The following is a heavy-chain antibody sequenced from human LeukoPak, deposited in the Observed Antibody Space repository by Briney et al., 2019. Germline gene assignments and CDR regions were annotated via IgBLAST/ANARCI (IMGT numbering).Heavy chain of an antibody. Sequence: SETLSLTCTVSGGSISSSSYYWGWIRQPPGKGLEWIGSIYYSGSTYYNPSLKSRVTISVDTSKNQFSLKLSSVTAADTAVYYCAGIRSSGWNRYYYYYYMDVGGKGTTVTISS. CDR2: IYYSGST. CDR1: GGSISSSSYY. D-gene: IGHD6-19*01. J-gene: IGHJ6*03. V-gene: IGHV4-39*01. CDR3: AGIRSSGWNRYYYYYYMDV.